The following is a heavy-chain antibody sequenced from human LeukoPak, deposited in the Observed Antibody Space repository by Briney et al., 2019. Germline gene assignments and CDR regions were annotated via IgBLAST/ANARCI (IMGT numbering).Heavy chain of an antibody. Sequence: GESLRLSCAASGITFSSYGMSWVRQAPGKGLEWVSSISSTGGTTYYADSVKGRFTISRDNSKNTLYLQMNGLRAEDTAIYYCAKNGDRGAYCTGGTCYPYFYYYMDVWGKGTTVTI. J-gene: IGHJ6*03. D-gene: IGHD2-15*01. CDR1: GITFSSYG. CDR3: AKNGDRGAYCTGGTCYPYFYYYMDV. V-gene: IGHV3-23*01. CDR2: ISSTGGTT.